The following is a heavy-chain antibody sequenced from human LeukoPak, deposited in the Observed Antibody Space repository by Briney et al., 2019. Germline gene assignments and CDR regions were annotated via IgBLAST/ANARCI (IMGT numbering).Heavy chain of an antibody. J-gene: IGHJ4*02. CDR1: GGSISSGDYY. CDR3: ARTAGWSYGFDY. CDR2: IYNSGTT. Sequence: NPSETLSLTCTVSGGSISSGDYYWTWIRQHPGKGLEWIGYIYNSGTTYYNPSLESRVTISGGTSKNQFSLKLSSVTAADTAVYYCARTAGWSYGFDYWGQGTLVTVSS. D-gene: IGHD3-16*01. V-gene: IGHV4-31*03.